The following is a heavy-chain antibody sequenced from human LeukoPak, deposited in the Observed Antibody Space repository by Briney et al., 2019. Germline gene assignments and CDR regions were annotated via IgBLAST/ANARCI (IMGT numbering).Heavy chain of an antibody. V-gene: IGHV3-20*04. CDR1: EFTFDDYG. Sequence: GGSLRLPCAASEFTFDDYGMSWVRQAPGKGLEWVPGINWNGGSTGYADSVKGRFTISRDNAKNSLYLQMNSLRAEDTALYYCARVAYGDYDPPDYWGQGTLVTVSS. D-gene: IGHD5-12*01. J-gene: IGHJ4*02. CDR3: ARVAYGDYDPPDY. CDR2: INWNGGST.